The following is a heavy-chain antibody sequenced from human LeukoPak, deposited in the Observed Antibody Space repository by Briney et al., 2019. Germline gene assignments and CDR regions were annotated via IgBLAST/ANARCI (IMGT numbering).Heavy chain of an antibody. CDR3: TTEGGHLHSNPFDY. D-gene: IGHD2-15*01. Sequence: KAGGSLRLSCAASGFIFTNGWMSWVRQAPGKGLEWVGHIKSKAYGGATDYAAPVKGGFTISRDDSKTTVFLQMNSLKSEDTAVYYCTTEGGHLHSNPFDYWGQGTLVAVSS. CDR2: IKSKAYGGAT. J-gene: IGHJ4*02. CDR1: GFIFTNGW. V-gene: IGHV3-15*01.